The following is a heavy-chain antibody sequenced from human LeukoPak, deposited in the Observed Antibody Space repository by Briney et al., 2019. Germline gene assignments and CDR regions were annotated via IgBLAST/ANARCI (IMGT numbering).Heavy chain of an antibody. CDR1: GFTFSDYY. CDR2: ISSSGSTI. CDR3: ARDPNYDFWSGYYFDY. V-gene: IGHV3-11*04. J-gene: IGHJ4*02. D-gene: IGHD3-3*01. Sequence: GGSLRLSCAASGFTFSDYYMSWIRQAPGKGLEWVSYISSSGSTIYYADSVKGRFTISRDNAKNSLYPQMNSLRAEDTAVYYCARDPNYDFWSGYYFDYWGQGTLVTVSS.